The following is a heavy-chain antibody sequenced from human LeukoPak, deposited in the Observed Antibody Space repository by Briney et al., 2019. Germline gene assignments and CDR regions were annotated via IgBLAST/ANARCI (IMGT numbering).Heavy chain of an antibody. Sequence: GGSLRLSCAASGFTFSSYAMHWVRQAPGKGLEWVSGINWNGGSTGYADSVEGRFTISRDNAKNSQYLQMNSLRVEDTALYYCARAQTYGDSRLLLDYWGQGTLVTVSS. V-gene: IGHV3-20*04. D-gene: IGHD2-21*02. CDR3: ARAQTYGDSRLLLDY. CDR1: GFTFSSYA. CDR2: INWNGGST. J-gene: IGHJ4*02.